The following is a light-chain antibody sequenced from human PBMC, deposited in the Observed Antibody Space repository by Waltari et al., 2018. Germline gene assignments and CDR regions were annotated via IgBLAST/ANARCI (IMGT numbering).Light chain of an antibody. CDR1: SRDVGTYNL. V-gene: IGLV2-23*02. CDR2: GVN. J-gene: IGLJ2*01. CDR3: CSSAGSSTYVV. Sequence: QSALTQPASVSWSPGQSITVPCPGTSRDVGTYNLVSWYQQHPGKAPKLIIYGVNKRPSGVSDRFSGSKSGNTASLTISGLRAEDEADYYCCSSAGSSTYVVFGGGTKLTVL.